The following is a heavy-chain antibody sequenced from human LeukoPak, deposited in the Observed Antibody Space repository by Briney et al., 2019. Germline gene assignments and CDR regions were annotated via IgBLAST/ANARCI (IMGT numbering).Heavy chain of an antibody. D-gene: IGHD3-22*01. CDR2: INHSGST. CDR3: AREGYYDSSGSSGDAFDI. V-gene: IGHV4-34*01. CDR1: GGSFSGYY. Sequence: PSETLSLTCAVYGGSFSGYYWSWIRQPPGKGLEWIGEINHSGSTNYNPSLKSRVTISVDTSKNQFSLKLSSVTAADTAVYYCAREGYYDSSGSSGDAFDIWGQGTMVTVSS. J-gene: IGHJ3*02.